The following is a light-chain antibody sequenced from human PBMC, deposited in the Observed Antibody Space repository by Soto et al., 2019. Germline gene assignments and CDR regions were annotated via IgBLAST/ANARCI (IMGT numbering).Light chain of an antibody. J-gene: IGKJ2*01. CDR3: MQGTHWPPYT. CDR2: RVS. CDR1: RSLIYTDGDTF. V-gene: IGKV2-30*01. Sequence: VMLSQSPLSLPVTLGQPAAISCKSNRSLIYTDGDTFLTWFHQRPGQSPKPLIYRVSKRISGVPRRXXGSGSGTDFTLKISRVEAEDIGVYFCMQGTHWPPYTFGQGTKVEIK.